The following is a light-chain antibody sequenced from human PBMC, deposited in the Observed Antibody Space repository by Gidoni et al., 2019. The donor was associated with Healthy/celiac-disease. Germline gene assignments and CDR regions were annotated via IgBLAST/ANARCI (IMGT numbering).Light chain of an antibody. CDR1: QSVSSY. Sequence: DILLTQSPATLSLSPGARATLTCRASQSVSSYLAWYQQKPGQAPRLLIYDASNMATGIPARFSGSGSGTDFTLTISSLEPEDFAVYYCQQRSNWPPWTFGQGTKVEIK. V-gene: IGKV3-11*01. CDR3: QQRSNWPPWT. CDR2: DAS. J-gene: IGKJ1*01.